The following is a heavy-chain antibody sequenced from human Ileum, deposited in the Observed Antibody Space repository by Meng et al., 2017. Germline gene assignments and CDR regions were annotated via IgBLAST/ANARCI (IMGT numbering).Heavy chain of an antibody. V-gene: IGHV4-30-4*01. CDR3: VSERRRSYFFDY. Sequence: QVQLPESGPGLVQSSQTLSLNCTAYGGSITSGDYYWSWIRQPPGKGLERIGYIFYTGATYSNPSLKSRVTVSLDTSKSKFSLKLSSVTAADTAIYYCVSERRRSYFFDYWGQGTLVTVSS. J-gene: IGHJ4*02. CDR2: IFYTGAT. CDR1: GGSITSGDYY.